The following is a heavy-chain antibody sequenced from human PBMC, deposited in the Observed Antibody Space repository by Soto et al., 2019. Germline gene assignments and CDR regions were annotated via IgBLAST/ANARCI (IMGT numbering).Heavy chain of an antibody. V-gene: IGHV3-21*01. CDR1: GFTFSSYS. Sequence: EVQLVESGGGLVKPGGSLRLSCAASGFTFSSYSMNWVRQAPGKGLEWVSSISSSSSYIYYPDSVKGRFTISRDNAKNSLYLQMNSLRAEDTAVYYCARDLPLYSSGWYSPYYFDYWGQGTLVTVSS. CDR2: ISSSSSYI. J-gene: IGHJ4*02. D-gene: IGHD6-19*01. CDR3: ARDLPLYSSGWYSPYYFDY.